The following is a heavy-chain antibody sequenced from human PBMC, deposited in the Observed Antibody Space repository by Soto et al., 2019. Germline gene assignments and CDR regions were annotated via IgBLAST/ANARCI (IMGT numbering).Heavy chain of an antibody. CDR2: ISYDGSNT. J-gene: IGHJ4*02. D-gene: IGHD1-26*01. Sequence: GGSLRLSCVSSGFTFSSYGMHWVRQAPGKGLEWVAIISYDGSNTYYADSVKGRFTISRDNSKNTLYLQMNSLRAEDTSVYYCAKEGGLSGSYYISSSYYFDYWGQGTRVPVSS. CDR1: GFTFSSYG. CDR3: AKEGGLSGSYYISSSYYFDY. V-gene: IGHV3-30*18.